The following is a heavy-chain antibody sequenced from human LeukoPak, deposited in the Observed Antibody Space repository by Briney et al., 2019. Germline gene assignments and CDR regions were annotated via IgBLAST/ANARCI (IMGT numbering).Heavy chain of an antibody. D-gene: IGHD2-21*02. CDR3: ASSGGDSNPDFAY. J-gene: IGHJ4*02. Sequence: GGSLRLSCAASGFTVSSYYMSWVRQAPGKGLEWVSVIYSGGRTYYADSVKGTFTISRDNSKNTVYLQMNSLRAEDTAVYYCASSGGDSNPDFAYCGQGTLVTVSS. CDR1: GFTVSSYY. V-gene: IGHV3-66*01. CDR2: IYSGGRT.